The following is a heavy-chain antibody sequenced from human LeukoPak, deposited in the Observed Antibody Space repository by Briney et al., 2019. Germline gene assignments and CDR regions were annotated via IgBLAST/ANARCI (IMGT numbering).Heavy chain of an antibody. V-gene: IGHV3-30-3*01. CDR2: ISYDGSNK. Sequence: GGSLRPSCAASGFTFSSYAMHWVRQAPGKGLEWVAVISYDGSNKYYADSVKGRFTISRDNSKNTLYLQMNSLRAEDTAVYYCAVYSGSPADYWGQGTLVTVSS. CDR1: GFTFSSYA. CDR3: AVYSGSPADY. J-gene: IGHJ4*02. D-gene: IGHD1-26*01.